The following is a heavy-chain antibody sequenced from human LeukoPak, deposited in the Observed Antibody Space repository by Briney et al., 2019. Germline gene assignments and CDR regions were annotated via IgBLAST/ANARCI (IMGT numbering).Heavy chain of an antibody. Sequence: SETLSLTCSVSGISISDYHWIWIRQPPAKGLEWMGYFSYSGSTRYNPSLKSRVTMSVDTSKNQFSLRLISVAAADTAVYYCARMYSGTSYYFDFWGQGTLVTVSS. V-gene: IGHV4-59*01. J-gene: IGHJ4*02. CDR3: ARMYSGTSYYFDF. CDR2: FSYSGST. D-gene: IGHD1-26*01. CDR1: GISISDYH.